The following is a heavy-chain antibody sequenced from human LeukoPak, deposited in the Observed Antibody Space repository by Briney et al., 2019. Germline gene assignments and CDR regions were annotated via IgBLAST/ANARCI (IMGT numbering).Heavy chain of an antibody. CDR2: IYWDDDK. CDR1: GFSLSTSEVG. Sequence: SGPTLVNLTQTLTLTCTFSGFSLSTSEVGVGWIRQPPGKALEWLALIYWDDDKRYSPSLKSRLTITKDTSKNQVVLTMTNMDPVDTATYYCAHTTYSSSWYSVSFDYWGQGTLVTVSS. D-gene: IGHD6-13*01. V-gene: IGHV2-5*02. CDR3: AHTTYSSSWYSVSFDY. J-gene: IGHJ4*02.